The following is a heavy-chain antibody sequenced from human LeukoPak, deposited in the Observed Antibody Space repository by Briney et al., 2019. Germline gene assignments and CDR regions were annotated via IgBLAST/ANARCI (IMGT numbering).Heavy chain of an antibody. D-gene: IGHD6-13*01. CDR3: ARNLAAAGPSQADWFDP. Sequence: GASVNVSCKASGYTFTSYGISWVRQAPGQGLEWMGWISAYNGNTNYAQKLQGRVTMTTDTSTSTAYMELRSLRSDDTAVYYCARNLAAAGPSQADWFDPWGQGTLVTVSS. V-gene: IGHV1-18*01. J-gene: IGHJ5*02. CDR1: GYTFTSYG. CDR2: ISAYNGNT.